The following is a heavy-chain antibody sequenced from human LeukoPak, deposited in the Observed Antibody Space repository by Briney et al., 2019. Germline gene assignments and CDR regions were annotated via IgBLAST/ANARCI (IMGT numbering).Heavy chain of an antibody. CDR2: ISAYNGNT. Sequence: ASVKVSCKASGYTFTSYGISWVRQAPGQGLEWMGWISAYNGNTNYAQKLQGRVTMTTDTSTSTAYMELRSLSSDDTAVYYCARDKPQWPTNGAFDIWGQGTMVTVSS. J-gene: IGHJ3*02. CDR3: ARDKPQWPTNGAFDI. D-gene: IGHD6-19*01. CDR1: GYTFTSYG. V-gene: IGHV1-18*01.